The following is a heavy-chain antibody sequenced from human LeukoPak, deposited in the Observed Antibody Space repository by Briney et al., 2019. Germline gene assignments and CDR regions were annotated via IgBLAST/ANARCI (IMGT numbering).Heavy chain of an antibody. CDR2: IYYSGST. J-gene: IGHJ3*02. CDR3: AREDFDAFNI. CDR1: GGSISSYY. Sequence: SETLSLTCTISGGSISSYYWSWIRQPPGKGLEWIGYIYYSGSTNYNPSLKSRVTISVDTSKNQSSLKLSSVTAADTAVYYCAREDFDAFNIWGQGTMVTVSS. D-gene: IGHD3-3*01. V-gene: IGHV4-59*01.